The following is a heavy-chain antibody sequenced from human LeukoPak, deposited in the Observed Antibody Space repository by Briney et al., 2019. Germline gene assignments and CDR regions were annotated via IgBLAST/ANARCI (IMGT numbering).Heavy chain of an antibody. CDR1: GFTFSSSW. CDR2: ITRDGSST. V-gene: IGHV3-74*01. Sequence: GGSLRLSCAASGFTFSSSWMHWVRQAPGKGLVWVSRITRDGSSTTYADSVKGRFTTSRDNSKNTMYLQMNRLRVEDTAVYFCARDRAVTQDWVEFDPWGQGTLVTVSS. J-gene: IGHJ5*02. CDR3: ARDRAVTQDWVEFDP. D-gene: IGHD4-17*01.